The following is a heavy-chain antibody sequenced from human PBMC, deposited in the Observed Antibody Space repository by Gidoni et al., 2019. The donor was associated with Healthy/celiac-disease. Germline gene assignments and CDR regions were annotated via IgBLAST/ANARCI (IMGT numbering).Heavy chain of an antibody. D-gene: IGHD3-22*01. CDR3: AKDRDYYDSSGYSYYFDY. J-gene: IGHJ4*02. Sequence: QVQLVESGGGVVQPGRSLRLSCAASGFTFSSYRLHWVRQAPGKGLEWVAVISYDGSNKYYADSVKGRFTISRDNSKNTLYLQMNSLRAEDTAVYYCAKDRDYYDSSGYSYYFDYWGQGTLVTVSS. CDR2: ISYDGSNK. CDR1: GFTFSSYR. V-gene: IGHV3-30*18.